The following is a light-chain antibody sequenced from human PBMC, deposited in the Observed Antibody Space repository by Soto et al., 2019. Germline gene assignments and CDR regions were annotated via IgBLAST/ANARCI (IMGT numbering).Light chain of an antibody. Sequence: QSALTQPPSASGSPGQSVTISCTGTSGDVGGYNYVSWYQQHPGKAPKLMIYEVSKRPSGVPDRFSGSKSGNTASLTVSGLQAEDEADYYCSPYAGSNNLVFGGGTKLTVL. J-gene: IGLJ2*01. V-gene: IGLV2-8*01. CDR3: SPYAGSNNLV. CDR2: EVS. CDR1: SGDVGGYNY.